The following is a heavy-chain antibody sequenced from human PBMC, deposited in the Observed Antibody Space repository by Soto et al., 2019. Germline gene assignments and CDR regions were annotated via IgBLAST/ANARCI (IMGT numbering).Heavy chain of an antibody. CDR1: GFTFSSYG. J-gene: IGHJ6*02. V-gene: IGHV3-33*01. CDR3: ARDDYYGSGSYFSYYYYGMDV. CDR2: IWYDGSNK. D-gene: IGHD3-10*01. Sequence: GGSLRLSCAASGFTFSSYGMHWVRQAPGKGLEWVAVIWYDGSNKYYADSVKGRFTISRDKSKNTLYLQMNSLRAEDTAVYYCARDDYYGSGSYFSYYYYGMDVWGQGTTVTVSS.